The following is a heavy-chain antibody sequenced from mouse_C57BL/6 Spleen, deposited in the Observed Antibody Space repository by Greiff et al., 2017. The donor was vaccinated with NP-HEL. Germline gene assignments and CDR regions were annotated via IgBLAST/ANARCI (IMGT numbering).Heavy chain of an antibody. D-gene: IGHD1-1*01. J-gene: IGHJ1*03. CDR3: ARGSSRYFDV. CDR1: GFTFTDYY. Sequence: EVNVVESGGGLVQPGGSLSLSCAASGFTFTDYYMSWVRQPPGKALEWLGFIRNKANGYTTEYSASVKGRFTISRDNSQSILYLQMNALRAEDSATYYCARGSSRYFDVWGTGTTVTVSS. V-gene: IGHV7-3*01. CDR2: IRNKANGYTT.